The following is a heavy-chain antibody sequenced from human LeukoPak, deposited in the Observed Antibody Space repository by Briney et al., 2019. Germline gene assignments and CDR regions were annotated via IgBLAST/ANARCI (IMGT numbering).Heavy chain of an antibody. CDR2: ISSSSSYI. V-gene: IGHV3-21*01. Sequence: PGGSLRLSCAASGFTFSSYSMIWVRQAPGKGRVWVSSISSSSSYIYYADSVKGRFTISRDNDKNSLYLQMNSLRAEDTAVYYCARDFYDSSGYYYRFDYWGQGTLVTVSS. D-gene: IGHD3-22*01. CDR1: GFTFSSYS. CDR3: ARDFYDSSGYYYRFDY. J-gene: IGHJ4*02.